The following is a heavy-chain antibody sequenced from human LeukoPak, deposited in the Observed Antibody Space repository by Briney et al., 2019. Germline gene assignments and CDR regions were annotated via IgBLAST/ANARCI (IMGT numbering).Heavy chain of an antibody. Sequence: PGGSLRLSCAASGFTFSSYRTNWVRQAPGKGLEWVSSISSSSSNIYYADSVKGRFTISRDNAKNSLYLQMNSLRAEDTAVYYCARDHGVPGTTYDYWGQGTLVTVSS. CDR3: ARDHGVPGTTYDY. CDR1: GFTFSSYR. CDR2: ISSSSSNI. D-gene: IGHD1-1*01. V-gene: IGHV3-21*01. J-gene: IGHJ4*02.